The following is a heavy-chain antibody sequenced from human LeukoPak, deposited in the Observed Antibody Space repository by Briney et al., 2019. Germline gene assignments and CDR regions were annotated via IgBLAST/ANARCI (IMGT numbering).Heavy chain of an antibody. CDR2: ISYDGSNK. D-gene: IGHD3-22*01. V-gene: IGHV3-30*18. Sequence: QTGGSLRHSCAASGFTFSSYGMHWVRQAPGKGLEWVAVISYDGSNKYYADSVKGRFTISRDNSKNTLYLQMNSLRAEDTAVYYCAKVGRGYYDSSGYYFDYWGQGTLVTVSS. J-gene: IGHJ4*02. CDR1: GFTFSSYG. CDR3: AKVGRGYYDSSGYYFDY.